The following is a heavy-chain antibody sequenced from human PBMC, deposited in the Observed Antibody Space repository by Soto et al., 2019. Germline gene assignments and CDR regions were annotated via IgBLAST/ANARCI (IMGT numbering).Heavy chain of an antibody. J-gene: IGHJ3*01. CDR1: GYTFTSSG. V-gene: IGHV1-18*01. Sequence: QVQLVQSGAEVKKPGASVKVSCKASGYTFTSSGMSWVRQAPGQGLEWMGWISAHTGSSEYAQRFQGRVTMTTGRSTSTAYMEPRSLRSDDTAVYYCARAFFYQGSDSRGYSFDAFDFWGPGTLVTVSS. CDR2: ISAHTGSS. CDR3: ARAFFYQGSDSRGYSFDAFDF. D-gene: IGHD3-22*01.